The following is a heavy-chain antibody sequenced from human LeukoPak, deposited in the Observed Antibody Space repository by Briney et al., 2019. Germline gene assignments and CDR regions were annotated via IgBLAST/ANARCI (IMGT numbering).Heavy chain of an antibody. D-gene: IGHD2-15*01. CDR1: GYSFSTYW. Sequence: GESLKISCKGSGYSFSTYWIAWVRQMPGKGLEWMGIIYPGDSDTRYSPSLQGQVTISVDKSISTAYLQWSSLKASDTAMYYCARGYCSGGSCYGLYGMDVWGQGTTVTVSS. J-gene: IGHJ6*02. CDR3: ARGYCSGGSCYGLYGMDV. CDR2: IYPGDSDT. V-gene: IGHV5-51*01.